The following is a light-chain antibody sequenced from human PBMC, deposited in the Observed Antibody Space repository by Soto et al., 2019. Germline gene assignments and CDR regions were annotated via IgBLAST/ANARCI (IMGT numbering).Light chain of an antibody. CDR1: QSVSSY. CDR2: DAS. J-gene: IGKJ2*01. V-gene: IGKV3-11*01. CDR3: QQRFNWPHST. Sequence: EIVLTQSPATLSLSPGERATLSCRASQSVSSYLAWYQQKPGQAPRLLIYDASNRATGIPARFSGGRSGTDFTLTICSLEPEDFAVYYCQQRFNWPHSTFGQGTKLEIK.